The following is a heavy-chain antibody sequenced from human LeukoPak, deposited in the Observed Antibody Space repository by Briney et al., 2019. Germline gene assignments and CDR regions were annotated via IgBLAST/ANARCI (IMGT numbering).Heavy chain of an antibody. Sequence: GGSLRLSCAASGFTFSSYAMSWVRQAPGKGLEWVSAISGSGGSTYYADSVKGRFTISRDNSKNTLYLQMNSLRAEDTAVYYCAKGKCSSSRVTHDAFDIWGQGTMVTVSS. CDR3: AKGKCSSSRVTHDAFDI. V-gene: IGHV3-23*01. CDR1: GFTFSSYA. CDR2: ISGSGGST. J-gene: IGHJ3*02. D-gene: IGHD6-6*01.